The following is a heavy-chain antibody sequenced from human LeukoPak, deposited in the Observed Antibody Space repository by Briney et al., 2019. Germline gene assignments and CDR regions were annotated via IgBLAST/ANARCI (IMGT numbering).Heavy chain of an antibody. D-gene: IGHD6-13*01. CDR3: ARERKAAAFDY. Sequence: ASVRVSCKASGYTFTGYYMHWVRQAPGQGLEWMGWINPNSGGTNYAQKFQGWVTMTRDTSISTAYMELSRLRSDDTAVYYCARERKAAAFDYWGQGTLVTVSS. CDR1: GYTFTGYY. V-gene: IGHV1-2*04. J-gene: IGHJ4*02. CDR2: INPNSGGT.